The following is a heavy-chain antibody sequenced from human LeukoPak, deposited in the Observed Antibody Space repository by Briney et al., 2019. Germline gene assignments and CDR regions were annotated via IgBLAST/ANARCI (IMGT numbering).Heavy chain of an antibody. CDR1: GYSFTSYW. J-gene: IGHJ6*02. CDR2: IYPGDSDT. D-gene: IGHD3-22*01. CDR3: ARQPAYYYDSSGYVYYYGMDV. V-gene: IGHV5-51*01. Sequence: PGESLKISCKGSGYSFTSYWIGWVRPMPGKGLEWMGIIYPGDSDTRYSPSFQGQVTISADKSISTAYLQWSSLKASDTAMYYCARQPAYYYDSSGYVYYYGMDVWGQGTTVTVSS.